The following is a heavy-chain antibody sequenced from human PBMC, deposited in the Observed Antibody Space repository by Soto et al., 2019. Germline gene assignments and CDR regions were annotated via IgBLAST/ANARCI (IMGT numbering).Heavy chain of an antibody. CDR3: ARDTVTSVESSLDY. CDR1: GVSISSGGYY. V-gene: IGHV4-31*03. CDR2: IYYSGST. Sequence: SETLSLTCTVSGVSISSGGYYWSWIRQHPGKGLEWIGYIYYSGSTYYNPSLKSRVTISVDTSKNQFSLKLSSVTAADTAVYYCARDTVTSVESSLDYWGQGTLVTVSS. D-gene: IGHD4-17*01. J-gene: IGHJ4*02.